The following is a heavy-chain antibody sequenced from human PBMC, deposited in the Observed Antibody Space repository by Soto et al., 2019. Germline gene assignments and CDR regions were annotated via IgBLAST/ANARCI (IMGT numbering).Heavy chain of an antibody. CDR3: ARGLCGGDCYSADY. Sequence: LRLSCAASGFTFSSYSMNWVRQAPGKGLEWVSSISSSSSYIYYADSVKGRFTISRDNAKNSLYLQMNSLRAEDTAVYYCARGLCGGDCYSADYWGQGTLVTVSS. D-gene: IGHD2-21*02. CDR2: ISSSSSYI. J-gene: IGHJ4*02. CDR1: GFTFSSYS. V-gene: IGHV3-21*01.